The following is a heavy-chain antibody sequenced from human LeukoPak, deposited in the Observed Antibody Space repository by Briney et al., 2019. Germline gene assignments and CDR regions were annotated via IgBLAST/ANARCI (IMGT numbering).Heavy chain of an antibody. CDR1: GGSIRSYY. J-gene: IGHJ4*02. D-gene: IGHD4-11*01. V-gene: IGHV4-59*01. CDR3: ARVSMTAVSYYFDY. CDR2: IYYSGST. Sequence: SETLSLTCTVSGGSIRSYYWSWIRQPPGKGLEWIGYIYYSGSTNYNPSLKGRVTISVGTSKNQFSLKLSSVTAADTAVYYCARVSMTAVSYYFDYWGQGTLVTVSS.